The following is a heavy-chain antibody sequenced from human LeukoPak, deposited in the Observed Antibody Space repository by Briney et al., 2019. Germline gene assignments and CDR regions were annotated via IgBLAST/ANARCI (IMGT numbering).Heavy chain of an antibody. CDR1: GGSFSGYY. CDR3: ATTVTAADFQH. CDR2: INHSGST. J-gene: IGHJ1*01. Sequence: SETLSLTCAVYGGSFSGYYWSWIRQPPGKGLEWIGEINHSGSTNYNPSLKSRVTISVDTSKNQFSLKLSSVTAADTAVYYRATTVTAADFQHWGQGTLVTVSS. D-gene: IGHD4-17*01. V-gene: IGHV4-34*01.